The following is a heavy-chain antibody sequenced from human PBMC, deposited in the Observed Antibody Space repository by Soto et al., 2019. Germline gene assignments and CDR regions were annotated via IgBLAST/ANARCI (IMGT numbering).Heavy chain of an antibody. CDR3: AISGYTFAYE. Sequence: SLRLSCAASGFTFSNSPMHWVRQAPGKRPEYVSAITSDGGDTYYADSVKGRFTISRDNSQNTLYLQMTSLRTEDTAVYYCAISGYTFAYEWGQGALVTVSS. CDR1: GFTFSNSP. D-gene: IGHD5-18*01. J-gene: IGHJ4*02. CDR2: ITSDGGDT. V-gene: IGHV3-64*04.